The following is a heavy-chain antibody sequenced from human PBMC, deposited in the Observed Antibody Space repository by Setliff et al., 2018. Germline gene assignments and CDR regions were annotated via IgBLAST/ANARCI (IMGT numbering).Heavy chain of an antibody. CDR2: IYSSGST. V-gene: IGHV4-61*08. CDR3: ARKGISALSGAFDM. D-gene: IGHD1-26*01. J-gene: IGHJ3*02. CDR1: GGSISSGDYY. Sequence: SETLSLTCTVSGGSISSGDYYWSWIRQPPGKGLEWIGYIYSSGSTNYNPTLKSRVTMSVDTSKKQFSLKLSSVTAADTAVYYCARKGISALSGAFDMWGQGTMVTVSS.